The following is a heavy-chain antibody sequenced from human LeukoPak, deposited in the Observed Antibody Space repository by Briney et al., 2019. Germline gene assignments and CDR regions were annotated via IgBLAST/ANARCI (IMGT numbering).Heavy chain of an antibody. CDR2: IKHDGSET. CDR1: GFTLSGSW. CDR3: ARDPRYCSSIICSQPFDY. V-gene: IGHV3-7*01. Sequence: PGGSLRLSCAASGFTLSGSWMSWVRQAPGKGLEWVANIKHDGSETDYVDPVKGRFTISRDNAKNSLYLQMNNLRAEDTAVYYCARDPRYCSSIICSQPFDYWGQGTLVTVSS. D-gene: IGHD2-2*01. J-gene: IGHJ4*02.